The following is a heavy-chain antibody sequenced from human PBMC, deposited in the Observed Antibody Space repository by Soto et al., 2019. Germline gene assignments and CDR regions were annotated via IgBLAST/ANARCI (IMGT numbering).Heavy chain of an antibody. CDR3: VLFAGYFNFDY. V-gene: IGHV1-3*01. Sequence: ASVKVSCKASGYTFTSYAMHWVRQAPGQRLEWMGWVNAGNGNTKYSQKFQGRVTITRDTSASTAYMELSSLRSEDTAVYYCVLFAGYFNFDYWGQGTLVTVSS. CDR2: VNAGNGNT. D-gene: IGHD3-9*01. J-gene: IGHJ4*02. CDR1: GYTFTSYA.